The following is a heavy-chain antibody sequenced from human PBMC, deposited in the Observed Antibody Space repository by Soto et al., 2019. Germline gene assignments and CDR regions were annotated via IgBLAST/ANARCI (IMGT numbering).Heavy chain of an antibody. V-gene: IGHV1-69*01. CDR2: IIPIFGTA. D-gene: IGHD5-18*01. CDR1: GGTFSSYA. CDR3: ARDRVDDSYGETNIPDKYYFDY. Sequence: QVQLVQSGAEVKKPGSSVKVSCKASGGTFSSYAISWVRQAPGQGLEWMGGIIPIFGTANYAQKFQGRVTITADESTSTAYMELSSLRSEDTAVYYCARDRVDDSYGETNIPDKYYFDYWGQGTLVTVSS. J-gene: IGHJ4*02.